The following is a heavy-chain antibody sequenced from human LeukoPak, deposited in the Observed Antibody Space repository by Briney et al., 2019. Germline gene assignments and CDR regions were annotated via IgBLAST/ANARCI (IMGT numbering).Heavy chain of an antibody. CDR3: ARAGGGDPLDFDY. J-gene: IGHJ4*02. D-gene: IGHD2-21*02. CDR1: GFTFSNAW. CDR2: IYYSGST. Sequence: GSLRLSCAASGFTFSNAWMSWIRQPPGKGLEWIGYIYYSGSTNYNPSLKSRVTISVDTSKNQFSLKLSSVTAADTAVYYCARAGGGDPLDFDYWGQGTLVTVSS. V-gene: IGHV4-59*01.